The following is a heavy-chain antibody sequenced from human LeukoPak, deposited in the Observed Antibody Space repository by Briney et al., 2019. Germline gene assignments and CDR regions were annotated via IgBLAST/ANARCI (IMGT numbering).Heavy chain of an antibody. CDR3: AKERYGSGSYYPRIDY. J-gene: IGHJ4*02. CDR1: GFTFSSYG. V-gene: IGHV3-30*02. CDR2: IRYDGSNK. Sequence: GGSLRLSSAASGFTFSSYGMHWVRQAPGKGLEWVAFIRYDGSNKYYADSVKGRFTISRDNSKNTLYLQMNSLRAEDTAVYYCAKERYGSGSYYPRIDYWGQGTLVTVSS. D-gene: IGHD3-10*01.